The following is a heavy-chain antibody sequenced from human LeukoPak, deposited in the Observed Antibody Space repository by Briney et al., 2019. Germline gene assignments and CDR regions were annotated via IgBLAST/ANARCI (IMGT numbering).Heavy chain of an antibody. J-gene: IGHJ4*02. CDR2: IIPIFGTA. Sequence: GASVKVSCKASGGTFSSYAISWVRQAPGQGLEWMGGIIPIFGTANYAQKFQGRVTITADESTSTAYMELSSLRSEDTAVYYCATQGHYYDSSGYSNHYFDYWGQGTLVTVSS. V-gene: IGHV1-69*13. CDR3: ATQGHYYDSSGYSNHYFDY. D-gene: IGHD3-22*01. CDR1: GGTFSSYA.